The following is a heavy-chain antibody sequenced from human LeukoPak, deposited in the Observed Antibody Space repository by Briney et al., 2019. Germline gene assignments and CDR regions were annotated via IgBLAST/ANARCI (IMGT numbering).Heavy chain of an antibody. CDR1: GGSISSGSFY. V-gene: IGHV4-61*02. J-gene: IGHJ4*02. CDR2: IYTSGST. Sequence: SETLSLTCTVSGGSISSGSFYWSWIRQPAGRGLEWIGRIYTSGSTNYNPSLKSRVTISVDTSKNQFSLKLSSVTAADTAVYYCARDVIAAPGTFDYWGQGTLVTVSS. D-gene: IGHD6-13*01. CDR3: ARDVIAAPGTFDY.